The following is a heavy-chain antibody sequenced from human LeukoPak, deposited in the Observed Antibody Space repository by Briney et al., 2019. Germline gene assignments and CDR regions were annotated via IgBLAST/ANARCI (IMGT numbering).Heavy chain of an antibody. D-gene: IGHD4-11*01. Sequence: KPSETLSLTCTVSGGSISSGGYYWSWIRQHPGKGLEWIGYIYYSGSTNYNPSLKSRVTISVDPSKNQFSLKLSSVTAADTAVYYCARSGYSNYDTPGMDVWGQGTTVTVSS. CDR3: ARSGYSNYDTPGMDV. J-gene: IGHJ6*02. CDR2: IYYSGST. V-gene: IGHV4-61*08. CDR1: GGSISSGGYY.